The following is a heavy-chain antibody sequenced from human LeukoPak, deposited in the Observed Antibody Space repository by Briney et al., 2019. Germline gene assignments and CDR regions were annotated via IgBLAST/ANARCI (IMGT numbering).Heavy chain of an antibody. CDR1: GFTFSSYS. V-gene: IGHV3-21*01. Sequence: PGGSLRLSCAASGFTFSSYSMNWVRQASGKGLEWVSSISSSSSYIYYADSVKGRFTISRDNAKNSLYLQMNSLRAEDTAVYYCAREYYDILTGYFATYAFDIWGQGTMVIVSS. CDR3: AREYYDILTGYFATYAFDI. J-gene: IGHJ3*02. CDR2: ISSSSSYI. D-gene: IGHD3-9*01.